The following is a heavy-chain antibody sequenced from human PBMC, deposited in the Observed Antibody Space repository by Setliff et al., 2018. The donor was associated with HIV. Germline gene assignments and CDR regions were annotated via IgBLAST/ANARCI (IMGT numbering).Heavy chain of an antibody. CDR1: SDSISSDY. CDR2: IYYSGST. Sequence: SETLSLTCTVSSDSISSDYWTWIRQTPGKGLEWIGYIYYSGSTYYNPSLKSRVTISVDTSKNTLYLQMNSLRAEDTAVYYCARGVFDYWGQGALVTVSS. V-gene: IGHV4-59*12. CDR3: ARGVFDY. J-gene: IGHJ4*02.